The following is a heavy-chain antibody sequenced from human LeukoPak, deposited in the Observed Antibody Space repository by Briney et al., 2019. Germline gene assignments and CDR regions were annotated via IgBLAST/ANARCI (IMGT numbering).Heavy chain of an antibody. CDR1: GFIFSNYE. CDR2: IWFDGSNK. Sequence: GGSLRLSCAASGFIFSNYEMNWVRQAPGKGLEWVAVIWFDGSNKYYADSVKGRFTISRDNSKNTLSLQMNSLRAEDTAVYYCARERSSWHTYGMDVWGQGTTVTVSS. J-gene: IGHJ6*02. CDR3: ARERSSWHTYGMDV. D-gene: IGHD6-13*01. V-gene: IGHV3-33*08.